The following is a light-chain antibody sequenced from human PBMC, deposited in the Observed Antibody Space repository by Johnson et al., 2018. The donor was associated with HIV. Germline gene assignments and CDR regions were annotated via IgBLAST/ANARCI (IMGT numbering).Light chain of an antibody. J-gene: IGLJ1*01. CDR3: GTWDTSLGAQYV. Sequence: QPVLTQPPSMSAAPGQKVTISCSGSSSNIGNNYVSWYQQLPGTAPKLLIYDNNKRPSGISDRFSDSQSGTSATLAITGLQTGDEADYYCGTWDTSLGAQYVFGSGTKVTVL. V-gene: IGLV1-51*01. CDR2: DNN. CDR1: SSNIGNNY.